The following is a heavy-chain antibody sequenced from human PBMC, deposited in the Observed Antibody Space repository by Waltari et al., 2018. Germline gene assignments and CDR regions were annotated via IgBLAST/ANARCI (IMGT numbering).Heavy chain of an antibody. CDR2: IYYRGST. J-gene: IGHJ3*02. CDR3: SRDKRRGDAFDI. CDR1: GGYTSRYY. Sequence: QVQLQESGPGLVKPAETLSLTCTVSGGYTSRYYWSWIGQPPGKGLEGIGYIYYRGSTDYNPAQKIQVTISVDTATNQFSLKLSSVTAADTAVYVCSRDKRRGDAFDIWGQGTMVTVSS. V-gene: IGHV4-59*01.